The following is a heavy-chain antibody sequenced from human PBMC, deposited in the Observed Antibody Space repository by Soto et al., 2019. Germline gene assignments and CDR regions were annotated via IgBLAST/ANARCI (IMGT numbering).Heavy chain of an antibody. J-gene: IGHJ4*02. CDR1: GGSISSGGYY. D-gene: IGHD3-22*01. Sequence: PSETLSLTCTVSGGSISSGGYYWSWIRQHPGKGLEWIGYIYYSGSTYYNPSLKSRVTISVDTSKNQFSLKLSSVTAADTAVYYCARGVIVVDNYFDYWGQGTLVTVSS. CDR3: ARGVIVVDNYFDY. V-gene: IGHV4-31*03. CDR2: IYYSGST.